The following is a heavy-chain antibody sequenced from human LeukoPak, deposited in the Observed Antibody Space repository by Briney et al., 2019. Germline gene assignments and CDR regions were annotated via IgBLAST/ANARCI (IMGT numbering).Heavy chain of an antibody. Sequence: KPSQTLSLTCTVSGYSISSGYYWDWIRQPPGKGLEWVGSIYHSGRTYYNPSLKSRVTLSVDTSKNQFSLKLNSVTAADTAVYYCARGNAFDIWGRGTMVTVSS. J-gene: IGHJ3*02. CDR3: ARGNAFDI. V-gene: IGHV4-38-2*02. CDR2: IYHSGRT. CDR1: GYSISSGYY.